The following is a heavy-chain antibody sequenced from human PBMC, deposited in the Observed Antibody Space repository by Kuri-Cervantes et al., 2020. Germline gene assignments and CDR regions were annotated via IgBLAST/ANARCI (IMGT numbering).Heavy chain of an antibody. CDR1: GFTFSSYA. Sequence: GESLKISCAASGFTFSSYAMHWVRQAPGKGLEWVAVISYDGSNKYYADSVKGRFTTSRDNSKNTLYLQMNSLRAEDTAVYYCARDGLDSPMIVVVTTFDYWGQGTLVTVSS. V-gene: IGHV3-30-3*01. D-gene: IGHD3-22*01. J-gene: IGHJ4*02. CDR3: ARDGLDSPMIVVVTTFDY. CDR2: ISYDGSNK.